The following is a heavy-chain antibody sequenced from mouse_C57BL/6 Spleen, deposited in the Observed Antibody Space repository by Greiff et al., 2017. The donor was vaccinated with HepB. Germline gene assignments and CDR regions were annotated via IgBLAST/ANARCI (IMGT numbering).Heavy chain of an antibody. Sequence: VQLQQSGPELVKPGASVKISCKASGYSFTDYNMNWVKQSNGKSLEWIGVINPNYGTTSYNRKFKGKATLTVDQSSSTAYMQLNSLTSEDSAVYYCARSDYYGSSYDFDYWGQGTTLTVSS. CDR2: INPNYGTT. D-gene: IGHD1-1*01. V-gene: IGHV1-39*01. CDR3: ARSDYYGSSYDFDY. CDR1: GYSFTDYN. J-gene: IGHJ2*01.